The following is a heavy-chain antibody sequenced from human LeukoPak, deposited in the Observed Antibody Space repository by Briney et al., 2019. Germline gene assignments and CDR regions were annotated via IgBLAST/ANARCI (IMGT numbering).Heavy chain of an antibody. CDR3: AAAGIAAAGTEFDP. CDR2: IVVGSGNA. Sequence: SVKVSCKASGFTFTSSAVQWVRQARGQRLEWIGWIVVGSGNANYAQKFQERVTITRDMSTSTAYMELSSLRSEDTAVYYCAAAGIAAAGTEFDPWGQGTLVTVSS. D-gene: IGHD6-13*01. V-gene: IGHV1-58*01. CDR1: GFTFTSSA. J-gene: IGHJ5*02.